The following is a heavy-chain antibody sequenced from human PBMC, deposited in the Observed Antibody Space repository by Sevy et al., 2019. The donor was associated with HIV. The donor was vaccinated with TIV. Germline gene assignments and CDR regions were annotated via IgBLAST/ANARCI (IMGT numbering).Heavy chain of an antibody. D-gene: IGHD1-7*01. CDR2: IYGSGTT. V-gene: IGHV3-53*01. J-gene: IGHJ4*02. Sequence: GGSLRLSCEVSGFSVSSNYMNWVRQAPERGPEWVSVIYGSGTTLYADSVRGRVTISSDNSKNTLYLQMNSLSAGDTAVYYCVRDLVTWELEDDYWGQGTLVTVSS. CDR1: GFSVSSNY. CDR3: VRDLVTWELEDDY.